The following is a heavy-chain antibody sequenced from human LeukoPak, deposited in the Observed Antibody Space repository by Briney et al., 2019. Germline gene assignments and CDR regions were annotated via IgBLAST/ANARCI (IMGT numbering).Heavy chain of an antibody. Sequence: GGSLRLSCTASGFTFRNYWMSWVRQAPGKGLECVAYIKEDGSDKNYVDSVKGRFTISRDNAKSSLYMQMNSLRVEDTAVYYCVRGTRSNSFWGQGTQVTVSS. CDR2: IKEDGSDK. CDR3: VRGTRSNSF. V-gene: IGHV3-7*01. D-gene: IGHD6-6*01. CDR1: GFTFRNYW. J-gene: IGHJ4*02.